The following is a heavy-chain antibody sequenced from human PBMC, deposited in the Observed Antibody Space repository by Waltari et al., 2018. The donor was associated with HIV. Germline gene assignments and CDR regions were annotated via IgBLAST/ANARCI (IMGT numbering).Heavy chain of an antibody. Sequence: QVQLVQSGAEVKKPGASVKVSCKASGYTFTVYYMHWVRQAPGQGLEWMGWINPNIGGPNYAQKFQGRVTMTRDTSISTAYMELSRLRSDDTAVYYCANLYCGGDCFDYWGQGTLVTVSS. CDR1: GYTFTVYY. CDR2: INPNIGGP. D-gene: IGHD2-21*01. J-gene: IGHJ4*02. V-gene: IGHV1-2*02. CDR3: ANLYCGGDCFDY.